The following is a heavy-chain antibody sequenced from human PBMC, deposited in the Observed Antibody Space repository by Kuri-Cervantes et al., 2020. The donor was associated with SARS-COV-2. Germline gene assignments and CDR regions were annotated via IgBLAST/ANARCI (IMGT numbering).Heavy chain of an antibody. J-gene: IGHJ4*02. V-gene: IGHV1-18*01. CDR1: GYTFTSYG. CDR2: ISAYNGNT. CDR3: ARDRGKVVITTGFDY. D-gene: IGHD3-22*01. Sequence: ASVKVSCKASGYTFTSYGISWVRQAPGQGLEWMEWISAYNGNTNYAQKLQGRVTMTTDTSTSTAYMELRSLRSDDTAVYYCARDRGKVVITTGFDYWGQGTLVTVSS.